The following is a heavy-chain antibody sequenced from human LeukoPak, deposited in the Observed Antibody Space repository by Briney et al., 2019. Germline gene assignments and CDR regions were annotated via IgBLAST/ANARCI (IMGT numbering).Heavy chain of an antibody. D-gene: IGHD6-19*01. CDR3: ATKQWLAPPPDS. CDR2: IKSGGSDT. V-gene: IGHV3-74*01. CDR1: GLTFSNYW. J-gene: IGHJ4*02. Sequence: GGSLRLSCEGSGLTFSNYWMHWVRQAPGKGLLWVSRIKSGGSDTTYADSVKSRFTVSRDNADNTMFLQMNSVRDEDTAVYYCATKQWLAPPPDSWGQGTPVTVSS.